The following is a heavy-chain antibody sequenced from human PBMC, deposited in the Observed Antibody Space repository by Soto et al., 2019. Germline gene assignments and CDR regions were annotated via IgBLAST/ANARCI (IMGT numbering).Heavy chain of an antibody. V-gene: IGHV4-39*01. Sequence: PPDTLSLTCTVSGVFIRRSDFYWVLLRQTPGEGLEFIGSMYYSGTTYYNPSLKSRVTISVDTSKNQFTLKLISVTAADTAVYYCAVVGSTGNWFEPWGEGALVSVSS. D-gene: IGHD2-15*01. CDR3: AVVGSTGNWFEP. J-gene: IGHJ5*01. CDR1: GVFIRRSDFY. CDR2: MYYSGTT.